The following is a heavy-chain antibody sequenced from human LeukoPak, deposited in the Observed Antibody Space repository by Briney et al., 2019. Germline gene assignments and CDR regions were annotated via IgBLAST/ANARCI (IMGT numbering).Heavy chain of an antibody. Sequence: SETLSLTCAVSSGSITDTSYWTWVRQPPGKGLAWIGEVNVHGDTNYNPSLKGRVVIAVDKFANHISLQLTSVTAADTSVSYCAREGRPYRPRDYSGQGIMVTVSS. V-gene: IGHV4-4*02. J-gene: IGHJ4*02. D-gene: IGHD3-16*02. CDR2: VNVHGDT. CDR3: AREGRPYRPRDY. CDR1: SGSITDTSY.